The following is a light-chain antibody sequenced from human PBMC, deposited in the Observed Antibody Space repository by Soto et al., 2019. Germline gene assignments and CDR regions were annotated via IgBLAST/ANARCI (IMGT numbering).Light chain of an antibody. CDR3: AAWDDSLSGVV. Sequence: QSVLTRSPSASGTPGQRVTISCSGSSSNIGSNYVYWYQQLPGTAPKLLIYRNNQRPSGVPDRFSGSKSGTSASLAISGLRSEDEADYYCAAWDDSLSGVVFGGGTKVTVL. CDR1: SSNIGSNY. CDR2: RNN. J-gene: IGLJ2*01. V-gene: IGLV1-47*01.